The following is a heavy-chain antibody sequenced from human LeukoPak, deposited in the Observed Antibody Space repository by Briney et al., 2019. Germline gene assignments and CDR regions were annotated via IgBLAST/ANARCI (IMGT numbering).Heavy chain of an antibody. Sequence: SETLSLTCTVSGVSTSSYYWSWIRQSPGRGLEWIGYMYTSGSTNYNPSLKSRVTISVDTSKNQFSLKLSSVTAADTAVYYCARRGTALGFRYFDLWGRGTLVTVSS. CDR1: GVSTSSYY. V-gene: IGHV4-4*09. J-gene: IGHJ2*01. D-gene: IGHD2-21*02. CDR2: MYTSGST. CDR3: ARRGTALGFRYFDL.